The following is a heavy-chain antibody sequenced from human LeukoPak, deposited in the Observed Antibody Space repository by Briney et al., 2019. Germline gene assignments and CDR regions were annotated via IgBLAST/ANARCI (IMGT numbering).Heavy chain of an antibody. CDR1: GFTFSSYS. D-gene: IGHD6-6*01. V-gene: IGHV3-21*01. CDR3: ASSGSEYSSSLDYYGMDV. Sequence: GGSLRLSCVASGFTFSSYSMNWVRQAPGKGLEWVSSISSSSSYIYYADSVKGRFTISRDNAKNSLYLQMNSLRAEDTAVYYCASSGSEYSSSLDYYGMDVWGQGTTVTVSS. J-gene: IGHJ6*02. CDR2: ISSSSSYI.